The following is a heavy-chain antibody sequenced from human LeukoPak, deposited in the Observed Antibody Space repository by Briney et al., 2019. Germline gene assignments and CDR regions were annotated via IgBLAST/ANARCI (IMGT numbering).Heavy chain of an antibody. V-gene: IGHV3-53*01. J-gene: IGHJ4*02. CDR1: GFTVSSNY. Sequence: GGSLRLSCAASGFTVSSNYMSWVRQAPGKGLEWVSVIYSGGSTYYADSVKGRFTISRDNSKNTLYLQMNSLRAEDTAVYYCARARMTTVAFDYWGQGTLVTVSS. CDR3: ARARMTTVAFDY. D-gene: IGHD4-17*01. CDR2: IYSGGST.